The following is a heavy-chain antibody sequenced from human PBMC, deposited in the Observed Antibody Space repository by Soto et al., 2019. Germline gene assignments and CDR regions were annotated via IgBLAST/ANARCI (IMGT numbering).Heavy chain of an antibody. CDR3: VRDGTKTLRDWFDP. V-gene: IGHV4-4*07. D-gene: IGHD1-1*01. CDR2: IYATGTT. J-gene: IGHJ5*02. CDR1: GASISGFY. Sequence: PSETLSRTSTVSGASISGFYRSWIRKSAGKGLEWIGRIYATGTTDYNPSLKSRVMMSVDTSKKQFSLKLRSVTAADTAVYYCVRDGTKTLRDWFDPRGQGISVTVPS.